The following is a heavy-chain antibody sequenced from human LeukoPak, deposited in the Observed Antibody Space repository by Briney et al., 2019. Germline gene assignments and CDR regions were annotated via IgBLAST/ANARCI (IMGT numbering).Heavy chain of an antibody. CDR3: ARRVRGVITPLDY. CDR1: GGSFSGYY. CDR2: INHSGST. J-gene: IGHJ4*02. Sequence: SETLSLTCAVYGGSFSGYYWSWIRQPPGKGLEWIGEINHSGSTNYNPSLESRVTISVDTSKNQFSLKLSSVAAADTAVYYCARRVRGVITPLDYWGQGTLVTVSS. V-gene: IGHV4-34*01. D-gene: IGHD3-10*01.